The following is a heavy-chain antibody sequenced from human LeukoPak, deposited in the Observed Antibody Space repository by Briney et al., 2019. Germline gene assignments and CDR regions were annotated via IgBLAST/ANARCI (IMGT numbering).Heavy chain of an antibody. D-gene: IGHD3-22*01. J-gene: IGHJ4*02. CDR3: AKMEMIVVTGSMAY. CDR2: ISGSGGST. V-gene: IGHV3-23*01. Sequence: GGSLRLSCAASGFTFSSYGMSWVRQAPGKGLEWVSAISGSGGSTYYADSVKGRFTISRDNSKNTLYLQMNSLRAEDTAVYYCAKMEMIVVTGSMAYWGQGTLVTVSS. CDR1: GFTFSSYG.